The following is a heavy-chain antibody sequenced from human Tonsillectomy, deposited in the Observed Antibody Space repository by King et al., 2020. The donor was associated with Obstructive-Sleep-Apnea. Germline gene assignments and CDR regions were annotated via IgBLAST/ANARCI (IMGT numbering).Heavy chain of an antibody. CDR3: AKHSHTSGWYRWFDP. Sequence: QLVQSGAEVKKPGESLKISCKASGYNFINYWIGWVRQRPGKGLEWMGIIYPGDSDNKYNPSFKGQVSISIDKSISTAYLQWSSLKASDTAMYYCAKHSHTSGWYRWFDPWGQGTLVTVSS. J-gene: IGHJ5*02. CDR1: GYNFINYW. V-gene: IGHV5-51*01. D-gene: IGHD6-19*01. CDR2: IYPGDSDN.